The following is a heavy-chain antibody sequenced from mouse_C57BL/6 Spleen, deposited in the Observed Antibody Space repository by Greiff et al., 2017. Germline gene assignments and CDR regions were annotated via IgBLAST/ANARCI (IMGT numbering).Heavy chain of an antibody. J-gene: IGHJ4*01. Sequence: QVHVKQSGAELVRPGASVTLSCKASGYTFTDYEMHWVKQTPVHGLEWIGAIDPETGGTAYNQKFKGKAILTADKSSSTAYMELRSLTSEDSAVYYCTRYDLDYWGQGTSVTVSS. V-gene: IGHV1-15*01. CDR1: GYTFTDYE. CDR3: TRYDLDY. CDR2: IDPETGGT.